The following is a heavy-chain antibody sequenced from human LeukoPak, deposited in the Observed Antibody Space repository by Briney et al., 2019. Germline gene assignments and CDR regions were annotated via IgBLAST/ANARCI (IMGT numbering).Heavy chain of an antibody. CDR3: SRAPTYYLRHGYFDY. V-gene: IGHV3-21*01. J-gene: IGHJ4*02. CDR1: GFTLSSSA. CDR2: INNVGSHR. D-gene: IGHD1-26*01. Sequence: GGSLRLSCAASGFTLSSSAMNWVRQPPGKGLEWVSSINNVGSHRYYAGSVKGRFTISRDNTKTSLYLPMNSPRAAATAAYYCSRAPTYYLRHGYFDYWGQGTLVTVSS.